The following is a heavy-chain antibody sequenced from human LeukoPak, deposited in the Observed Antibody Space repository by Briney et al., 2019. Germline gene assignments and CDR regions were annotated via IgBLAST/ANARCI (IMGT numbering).Heavy chain of an antibody. D-gene: IGHD2-2*01. J-gene: IGHJ5*02. Sequence: ASVKVSCKASGYTFTSYDINWVRQATGQGLEWMGWMNPNSGNTGYAQKFQGRVTMTRNTSISTAYMELSSLRSEDTAVYYCARDSDCSSTSCYMNWFDPWGQGTLVTVSS. CDR2: MNPNSGNT. CDR1: GYTFTSYD. CDR3: ARDSDCSSTSCYMNWFDP. V-gene: IGHV1-8*01.